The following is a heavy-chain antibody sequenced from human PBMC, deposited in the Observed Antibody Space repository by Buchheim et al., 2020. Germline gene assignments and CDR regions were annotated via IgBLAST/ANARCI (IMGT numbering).Heavy chain of an antibody. CDR3: AREYSSSSGKAFDY. Sequence: EVQLVESGGGLVQPGGSLRLSCAASGFTFSSYSMNWVRQAPEKGLEWVSYISSSRSTIYYADSVKGRFTISRDNAKNSLFLQMNSLRDEDTAVYYCAREYSSSSGKAFDYWGQGTL. V-gene: IGHV3-48*02. D-gene: IGHD6-6*01. J-gene: IGHJ4*02. CDR1: GFTFSSYS. CDR2: ISSSRSTI.